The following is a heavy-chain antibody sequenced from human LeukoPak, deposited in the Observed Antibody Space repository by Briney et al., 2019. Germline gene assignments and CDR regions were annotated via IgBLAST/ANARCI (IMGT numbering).Heavy chain of an antibody. CDR2: ISDRGDNK. CDR3: AKSSRYGTGWYGRIDY. D-gene: IGHD6-19*01. J-gene: IGHJ4*02. Sequence: GGSLRLSCAASGFTFSSHAMSWVRQAPGKGLEWVSAISDRGDNKQYTDSVKGRLTISRDNSKNTLYLQMNSLRADDTAVYYCAKSSRYGTGWYGRIDYWGQGTLVTVS. CDR1: GFTFSSHA. V-gene: IGHV3-23*01.